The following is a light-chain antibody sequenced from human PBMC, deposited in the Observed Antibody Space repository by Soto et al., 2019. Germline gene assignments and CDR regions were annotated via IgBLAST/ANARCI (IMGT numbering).Light chain of an antibody. J-gene: IGLJ1*01. CDR1: SSDVGGYNY. V-gene: IGLV2-11*01. CDR2: DVT. CDR3: CSHAGSYTYV. Sequence: QSVLTQPRSVSGSPGQSLTISCTGTSSDVGGYNYVSWYQQHPGNVPKLMIYDVTKRPSGVPDRFSGSKSGNTASLTISGLQSEDEADYYCCSHAGSYTYVFGTGTKVTVL.